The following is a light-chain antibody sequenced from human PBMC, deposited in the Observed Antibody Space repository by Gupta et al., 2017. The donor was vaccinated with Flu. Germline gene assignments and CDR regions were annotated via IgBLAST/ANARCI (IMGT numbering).Light chain of an antibody. CDR3: QSYDSSLSGWV. V-gene: IGLV1-40*01. CDR2: GNS. CDR1: SSNIGAGYD. J-gene: IGLJ3*02. Sequence: QSVLTQPHSVSGSPGQRVTTTCTGSSSNIGAGYDVHWYQQLPGTAPKVLIYGNSNRPSGAPDRFSGSKSGTSASLAITGLQAEDEADYYCQSYDSSLSGWVFGGGTKLTVL.